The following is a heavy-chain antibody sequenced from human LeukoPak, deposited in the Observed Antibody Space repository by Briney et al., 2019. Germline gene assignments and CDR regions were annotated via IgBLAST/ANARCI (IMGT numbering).Heavy chain of an antibody. CDR3: ARALVGANSWFDP. D-gene: IGHD1-26*01. J-gene: IGHJ5*02. V-gene: IGHV3-53*04. Sequence: GGSLRLSCAVSGFSVSSSYVSWVRQAPGKGLECVSFIYSTGTTNYADSVKGRFTISRHNSENTLYLQMNSLTDEDTAVYYCARALVGANSWFDPWGQGTLVTVSS. CDR1: GFSVSSSY. CDR2: IYSTGTT.